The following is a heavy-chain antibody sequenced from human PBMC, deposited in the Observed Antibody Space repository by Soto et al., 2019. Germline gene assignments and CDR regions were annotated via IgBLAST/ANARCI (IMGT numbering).Heavy chain of an antibody. Sequence: EVQLLESGGGLVQPGGSLRLSCAASGFTFNNFAMSWVRQAPGKGLEWVSSLSGRGFSTYYADSVKGRFLISRDNSKNTLYLQMNSLRADDTAVYYCAKDKVEWLVHNYDSVWFDPWGQGTLVTVSS. CDR3: AKDKVEWLVHNYDSVWFDP. D-gene: IGHD3-3*01. V-gene: IGHV3-23*01. CDR1: GFTFNNFA. CDR2: LSGRGFST. J-gene: IGHJ5*02.